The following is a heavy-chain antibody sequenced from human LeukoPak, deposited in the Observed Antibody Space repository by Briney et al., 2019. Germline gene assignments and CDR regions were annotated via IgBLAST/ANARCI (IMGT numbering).Heavy chain of an antibody. D-gene: IGHD6-19*01. V-gene: IGHV3-23*01. J-gene: IGHJ4*02. CDR1: GFTFSSYS. CDR2: FSDSAGGT. CDR3: AKQLHSSAWDYFDY. Sequence: GGSLRLSCAASGFTFSSYSMNWVRQAPGKGLEWVSPFSDSAGGTYYADSVKGRFTISRDNSKNTLYLQMNSLRVEDTAIYYCAKQLHSSAWDYFDYWGQGTLVTVSS.